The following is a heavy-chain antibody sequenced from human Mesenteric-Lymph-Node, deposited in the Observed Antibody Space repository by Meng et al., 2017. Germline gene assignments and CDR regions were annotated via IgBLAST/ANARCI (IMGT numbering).Heavy chain of an antibody. V-gene: IGHV4-31*03. CDR1: GGSISSGNHY. Sequence: QVQCKESGPGLVTPSQTLSLTCTFSGGSISSGNHYWSWIRQHPGKGLEYIGYIYYSGSTYYNPSLKSRVIISVDTSKNQFSLRLNSVTAADTAVYYCASLYGDSSVWYLDLWGRGTLVTVSS. J-gene: IGHJ2*01. CDR3: ASLYGDSSVWYLDL. D-gene: IGHD4-17*01. CDR2: IYYSGST.